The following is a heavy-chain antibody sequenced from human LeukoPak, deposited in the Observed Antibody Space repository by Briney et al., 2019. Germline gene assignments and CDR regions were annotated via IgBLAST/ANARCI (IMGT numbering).Heavy chain of an antibody. CDR3: ARAIVVVHGYNWFDP. CDR2: IYYSGST. Sequence: SETLSLTCDVSGGSIDSTNWWNWVRQPPGKGLEWIGYIYYSGSTNYNPSLKSRVTISVDTSKNQFSLKLSSVTAADTAVYYCARAIVVVHGYNWFDPWGQGTLVTVSS. J-gene: IGHJ5*02. V-gene: IGHV4-59*01. D-gene: IGHD3-22*01. CDR1: GGSIDSTNW.